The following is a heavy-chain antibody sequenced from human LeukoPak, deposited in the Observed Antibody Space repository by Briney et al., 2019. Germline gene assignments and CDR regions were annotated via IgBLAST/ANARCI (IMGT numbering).Heavy chain of an antibody. J-gene: IGHJ4*02. V-gene: IGHV1-8*01. Sequence: ASVKVSCKASGYTFTSYDINWVRQATGQGLEWMGWMNPNSGNTGYAQKFQGRVTMTRNTSISTAYMELSSLRSEDTAVYYCARGPNWNSSGYYYVSWGQGTLVAVSS. CDR3: ARGPNWNSSGYYYVS. D-gene: IGHD3-22*01. CDR1: GYTFTSYD. CDR2: MNPNSGNT.